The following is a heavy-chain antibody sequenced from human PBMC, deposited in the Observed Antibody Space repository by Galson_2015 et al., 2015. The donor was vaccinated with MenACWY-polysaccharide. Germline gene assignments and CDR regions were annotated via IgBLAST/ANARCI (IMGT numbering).Heavy chain of an antibody. CDR1: GDSVSSNSAA. V-gene: IGHV6-1*01. Sequence: WAISGDSVSSNSAAWNWTRQSPSRGLEWLGRTYYRSKWYKNYALSVKSRMTINVDTAKNQFSLQLNSVTPEDTAMYYCASQGIAVAGVIDYWGQGTLVTVSS. CDR2: TYYRSKWYK. CDR3: ASQGIAVAGVIDY. D-gene: IGHD6-19*01. J-gene: IGHJ4*02.